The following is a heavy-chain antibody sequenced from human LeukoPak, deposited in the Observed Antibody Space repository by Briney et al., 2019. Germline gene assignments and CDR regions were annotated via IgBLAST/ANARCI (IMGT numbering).Heavy chain of an antibody. CDR1: GFTFSDYY. J-gene: IGHJ3*02. CDR3: ARARGSYAFDI. D-gene: IGHD1-26*01. Sequence: GGSLRLSCAASGFTFSDYYMSWIRQAPGKGLECISYISTSGIITNCADSVKGRFTISRDNAKNSLALQMNSLRAEDTAVYYCARARGSYAFDIWGQGTMVTVSS. V-gene: IGHV3-11*05. CDR2: ISTSGIIT.